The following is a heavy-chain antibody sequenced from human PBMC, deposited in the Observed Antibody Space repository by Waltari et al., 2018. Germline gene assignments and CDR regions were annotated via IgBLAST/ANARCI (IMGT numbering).Heavy chain of an antibody. J-gene: IGHJ3*02. CDR1: GGSISSSSYY. Sequence: QLQLQESGPGLVKPSETLSLTCTVSGGSISSSSYYWGWIRQPPGKGLEWIGSIYYSGSTYCSPSRKSRVTISVDTSKNQFSRKLSSVTAADTAVYYCARVSPLNWGELLDAVDIWGQGTMVTVSS. D-gene: IGHD7-27*01. CDR2: IYYSGST. CDR3: ARVSPLNWGELLDAVDI. V-gene: IGHV4-39*07.